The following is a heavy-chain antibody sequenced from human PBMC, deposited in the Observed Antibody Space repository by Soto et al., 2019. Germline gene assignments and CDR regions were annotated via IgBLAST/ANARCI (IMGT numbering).Heavy chain of an antibody. CDR1: GGSVSDNFYY. V-gene: IGHV4-39*01. D-gene: IGHD3-10*01. CDR3: ARQFGSGSCFDY. CDR2: VHSDGRT. J-gene: IGHJ4*02. Sequence: SETLSLICTVSGGSVSDNFYYWVWIRQAPGKGLEWVGSVHSDGRTYYHPSLQGRVTVSADKSRNHFSLTLNYVTAADTAVYYCARQFGSGSCFDYWGQGILVTVSS.